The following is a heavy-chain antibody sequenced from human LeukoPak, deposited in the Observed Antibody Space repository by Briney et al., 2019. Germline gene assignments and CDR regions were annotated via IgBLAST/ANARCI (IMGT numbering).Heavy chain of an antibody. CDR3: VRDDGHHWFDF. CDR2: ISSSGTPK. CDR1: GCIFSDYY. J-gene: IGHJ4*02. D-gene: IGHD1-1*01. V-gene: IGHV3-11*01. Sequence: GGSLRLSCGASGCIFSDYYMSWIRQAPGKGLEWISYISSSGTPKYYADSVKGRFTISRDNAKKSLFLQMNSLRDEDTAVYYCVRDDGHHWFDFWGQGTLVTVSS.